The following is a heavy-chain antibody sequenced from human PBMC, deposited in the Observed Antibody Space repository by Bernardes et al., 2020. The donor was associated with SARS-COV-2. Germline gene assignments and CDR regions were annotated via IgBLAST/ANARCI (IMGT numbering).Heavy chain of an antibody. D-gene: IGHD1-1*01. J-gene: IGHJ6*02. CDR2: INPNSGGT. CDR3: ARVTTVYYGMDV. V-gene: IGHV1-2*02. CDR1: GYTFTGYY. Sequence: VKVSCKASGYTFTGYYMHWVRQAPGQGLEWMGWINPNSGGTNYAQKFQGRVTMTRDTSISTAYMELSRLRSDDTAVYYCARVTTVYYGMDVWGQGTTVTVSS.